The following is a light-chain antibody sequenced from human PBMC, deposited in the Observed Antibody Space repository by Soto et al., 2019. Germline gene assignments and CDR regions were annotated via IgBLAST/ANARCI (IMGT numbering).Light chain of an antibody. J-gene: IGKJ4*01. V-gene: IGKV3-15*01. Sequence: EIVMTQSPVTLSVSPGERVTLSCRASQSVSSNLAWYQQKPGQAPSLLIYGAFTRATGIPARFSGSGSGTDFTLTISSLEPEDFAVYYCQQFGSYPLTFGGGTKVDIK. CDR2: GAF. CDR1: QSVSSN. CDR3: QQFGSYPLT.